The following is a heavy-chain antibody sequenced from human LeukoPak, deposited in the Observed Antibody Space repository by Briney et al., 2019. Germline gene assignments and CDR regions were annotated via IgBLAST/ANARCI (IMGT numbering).Heavy chain of an antibody. Sequence: SVKVSCKAPGGTFSSYAISWVRQAPGQGLEWMGGIIPIFGTANYAQKFQGRVTITTDESTSTAYMELSSLRSEDTAVYYCARSESSGWDYFDYWGQGTLVTVSS. CDR2: IIPIFGTA. J-gene: IGHJ4*02. CDR3: ARSESSGWDYFDY. D-gene: IGHD3-22*01. V-gene: IGHV1-69*05. CDR1: GGTFSSYA.